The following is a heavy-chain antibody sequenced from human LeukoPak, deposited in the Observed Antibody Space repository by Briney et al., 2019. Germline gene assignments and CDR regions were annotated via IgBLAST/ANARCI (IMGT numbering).Heavy chain of an antibody. Sequence: PGGSLRLSCAGSGFTIGSYWMSWVRQAPGKGLEWVANIRQDGSEKYYVDSVKGRLTISRDNAKNSLYLQMNSLRAEDTGIYYCARAGYYGDDAFVLWGQGTMVTVSP. CDR1: GFTIGSYW. J-gene: IGHJ3*01. CDR2: IRQDGSEK. CDR3: ARAGYYGDDAFVL. D-gene: IGHD2/OR15-2a*01. V-gene: IGHV3-7*01.